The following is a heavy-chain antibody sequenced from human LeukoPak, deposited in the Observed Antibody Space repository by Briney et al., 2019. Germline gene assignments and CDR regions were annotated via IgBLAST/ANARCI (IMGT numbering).Heavy chain of an antibody. D-gene: IGHD3-3*02. Sequence: SQTLSLTCAISGDNVSSDTTAWNWIRLSPSRGLEWLGRTYYRSKWYYEYAVSVRGRITINPDTSKNQFSLQLNSVTPEDTAVYYCAKGYSISYWGQGTQVTVSS. CDR1: GDNVSSDTTA. J-gene: IGHJ4*02. V-gene: IGHV6-1*01. CDR2: TYYRSKWYY. CDR3: AKGYSISY.